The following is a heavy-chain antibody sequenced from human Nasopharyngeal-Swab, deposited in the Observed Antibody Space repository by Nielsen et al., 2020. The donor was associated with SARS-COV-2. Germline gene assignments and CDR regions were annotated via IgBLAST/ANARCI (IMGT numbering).Heavy chain of an antibody. CDR1: GFTFSSYG. J-gene: IGHJ6*03. Sequence: GGSLRLSCAASGFTFSSYGMHWARQAPGKGLEWVAVIWYDGSNKYYADSVKGRFTISRDNSKNTLYLQMNSLRAEDTAVYYCARGTGYYYYMDVWGKGTTVTVSS. D-gene: IGHD1-14*01. CDR3: ARGTGYYYYMDV. V-gene: IGHV3-33*01. CDR2: IWYDGSNK.